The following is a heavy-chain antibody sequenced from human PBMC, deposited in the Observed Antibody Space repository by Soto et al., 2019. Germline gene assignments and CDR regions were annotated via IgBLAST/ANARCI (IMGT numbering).Heavy chain of an antibody. CDR2: ISGTGESK. CDR3: AKSWGDRWNTYYFQR. Sequence: EMQLLESGGGLVQPGGSLILSCAASGFSFSTYSLSWVRQSPGKGLEWVSGISGTGESKHYADSARGRFAISRDNSRNTLSLQMSSLRAEDTAVYYCAKSWGDRWNTYYFQRWGQGTLVTGSS. V-gene: IGHV3-23*01. CDR1: GFSFSTYS. J-gene: IGHJ4*02. D-gene: IGHD1-1*01.